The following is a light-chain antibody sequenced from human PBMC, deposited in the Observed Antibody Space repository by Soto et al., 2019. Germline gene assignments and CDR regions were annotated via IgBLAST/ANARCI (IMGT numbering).Light chain of an antibody. Sequence: DIQMTQSPSILSASVGDRVTITCRATQSIGTSLAWYQQKPGKAPRLLIYRASSLERGVPSRFSGSGSGAEFSLTISSLQPDDFATYYCQQYYAYSPYTFGQGTKLAI. J-gene: IGKJ2*01. CDR3: QQYYAYSPYT. CDR2: RAS. CDR1: QSIGTS. V-gene: IGKV1-5*03.